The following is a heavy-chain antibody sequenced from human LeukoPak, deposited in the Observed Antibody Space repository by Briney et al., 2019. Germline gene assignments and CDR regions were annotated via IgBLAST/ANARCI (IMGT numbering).Heavy chain of an antibody. CDR1: GGSISSSSYY. J-gene: IGHJ5*02. V-gene: IGHV4-39*07. CDR3: AREVAMIRGVKNWFDR. D-gene: IGHD3-10*01. Sequence: TPSETLSLTCTVSGGSISSSSYYWGWIRQSPGKGLEWIGSIYYSGSTYYNPSLKSRVTISVDTSKNQFSLQLNSVTPEDTAMYYCAREVAMIRGVKNWFDRWGQGTLVTVSS. CDR2: IYYSGST.